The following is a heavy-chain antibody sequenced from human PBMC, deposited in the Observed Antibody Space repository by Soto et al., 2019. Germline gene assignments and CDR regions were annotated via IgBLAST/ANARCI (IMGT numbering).Heavy chain of an antibody. CDR3: ARPLWRDDYNWGYFDL. CDR1: GFTFSNYA. D-gene: IGHD4-4*01. J-gene: IGHJ2*01. Sequence: QVQLVESGGGVVQPGRSLRLSCAASGFTFSNYAMHWVRQAPGKGLEWVAVISYDGSNKYYADSVKSRFTISRDNSKNTLYLQMNSLRAADTAVYYCARPLWRDDYNWGYFDLWGRGTLVTVSS. CDR2: ISYDGSNK. V-gene: IGHV3-30-3*01.